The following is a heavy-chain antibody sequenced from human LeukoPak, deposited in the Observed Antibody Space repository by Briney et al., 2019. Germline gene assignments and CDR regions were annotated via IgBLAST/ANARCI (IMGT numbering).Heavy chain of an antibody. V-gene: IGHV3-48*04. CDR3: ARDGGYCSDNSCYNSRFDP. CDR1: GFTFSSCS. J-gene: IGHJ5*02. D-gene: IGHD2-2*01. CDR2: ISSSGRTI. Sequence: GGSLRLSCEASGFTFSSCSMNWVRQTPGKGLEWISYISSSGRTIHYADSVKGRFTISRDNAKNSLYLQMNSLRAEDTAVFYCARDGGYCSDNSCYNSRFDPWGQGTLVTVSS.